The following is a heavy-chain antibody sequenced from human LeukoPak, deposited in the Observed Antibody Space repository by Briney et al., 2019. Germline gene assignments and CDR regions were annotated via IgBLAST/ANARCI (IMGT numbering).Heavy chain of an antibody. V-gene: IGHV3-21*01. CDR3: ARIGSAAFTDY. CDR1: GFTFTTYT. J-gene: IGHJ4*02. D-gene: IGHD3-3*02. CDR2: ISSSSTYI. Sequence: GGSLRLSCAASGFTFTTYTMNWVRQAPGKGLEWVSSISSSSTYIYYADSVKGRFTISRDNTKNSLYLQMNSLRAEDTAVYYCARIGSAAFTDYWGQGTLVTVSS.